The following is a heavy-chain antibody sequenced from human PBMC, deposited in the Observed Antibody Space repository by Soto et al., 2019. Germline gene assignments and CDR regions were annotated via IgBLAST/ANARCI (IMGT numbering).Heavy chain of an antibody. CDR3: AREMRTAISYRWVTCEL. J-gene: IGHJ3*01. CDR2: IWDDGSNK. Sequence: QVQLVESGGGVVQPGRSLRLSCAAAGFTFSRYDMHWVRQAPGKGLEWVPVIWDDGSNKYYAESVKGRFAMSSDNSKNKIYLQMNSLRGEDTAVYYCAREMRTAISYRWVTCELWGQGTRVPVSS. D-gene: IGHD3-3*01. V-gene: IGHV3-33*01. CDR1: GFTFSRYD.